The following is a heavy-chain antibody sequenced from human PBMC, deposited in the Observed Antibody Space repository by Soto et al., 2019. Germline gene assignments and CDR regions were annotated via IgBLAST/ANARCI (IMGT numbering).Heavy chain of an antibody. D-gene: IGHD6-13*01. CDR2: INHSGST. J-gene: IGHJ4*02. CDR3: ARGRIILVPCSSWRRGSFDY. V-gene: IGHV4-34*01. CDR1: GGAFSGYY. Sequence: SENPALTCAVYGGAFSGYYWSWIRQPPGKGLEWIGEINHSGSTNYNPSLKSRVTISVDTSKNQFSLKLSSVTAADTAVYYCARGRIILVPCSSWRRGSFDYRGQRTPVT.